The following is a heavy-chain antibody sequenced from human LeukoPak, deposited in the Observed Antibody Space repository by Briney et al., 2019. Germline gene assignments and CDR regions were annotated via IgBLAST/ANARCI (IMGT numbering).Heavy chain of an antibody. D-gene: IGHD2-2*01. CDR3: ARGEYCSSTSCNYNWFDP. V-gene: IGHV4-4*09. J-gene: IGHJ5*02. CDR1: GGSISSYY. Sequence: SETLSLTCTVSGGSISSYYWSWIRQPPGKGLEWIGYIYTSGSTNYNPSLKSRVTISVDTSKNQFSLKLSSVTAADTAVYYCARGEYCSSTSCNYNWFDPWGQGTLVTVSS. CDR2: IYTSGST.